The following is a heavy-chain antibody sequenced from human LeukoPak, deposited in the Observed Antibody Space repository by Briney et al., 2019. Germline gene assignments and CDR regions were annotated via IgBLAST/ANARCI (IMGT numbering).Heavy chain of an antibody. CDR3: ARAGYCSSTSCYLGRGRDYYYYMDV. J-gene: IGHJ6*03. D-gene: IGHD2-2*01. V-gene: IGHV4-39*01. Sequence: PSETLSLTCTVSGGSISSTDYYWGWIRQPPGKGLEWIGSIYNSGSTYSNPSLKSRVTISEDTSKNQFSLKLGSVTAADTAVYYCARAGYCSSTSCYLGRGRDYYYYMDVWGKGTTVTVSS. CDR1: GGSISSTDYY. CDR2: IYNSGST.